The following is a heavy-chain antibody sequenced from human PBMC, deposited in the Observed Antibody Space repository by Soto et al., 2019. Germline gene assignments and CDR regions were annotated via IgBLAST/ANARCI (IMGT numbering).Heavy chain of an antibody. CDR2: FYHSGSN. J-gene: IGHJ4*02. Sequence: SETLSLTCTVSNGSIDSRDHYWSLIRQSPWRGLEWIGNFYHSGSNYYNPSLRSRASISNELSKNQFFLERRSVTGADTAVYFCARIYWLRDSSGYHHPFDYWGQGTLVTVS. CDR3: ARIYWLRDSSGYHHPFDY. V-gene: IGHV4-30-4*01. D-gene: IGHD3-22*01. CDR1: NGSIDSRDHY.